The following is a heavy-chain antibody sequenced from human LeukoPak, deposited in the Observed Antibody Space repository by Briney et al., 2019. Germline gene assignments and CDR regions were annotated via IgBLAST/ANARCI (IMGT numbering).Heavy chain of an antibody. CDR3: ASAYYYYYYMDV. CDR2: ISSSGSTI. V-gene: IGHV3-48*03. Sequence: GGSLRLSCAASGFTSSSYEMNWVRQAPGKGLEWVSYISSSGSTIYYADSVKGRFTISRDNAKNSLYLQMNSLRAEDTAVYYCASAYYYYYYMDVWGKGTTVTVSS. CDR1: GFTSSSYE. J-gene: IGHJ6*03.